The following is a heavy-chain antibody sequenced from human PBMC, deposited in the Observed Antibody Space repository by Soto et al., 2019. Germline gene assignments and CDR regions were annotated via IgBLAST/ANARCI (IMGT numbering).Heavy chain of an antibody. V-gene: IGHV2-5*02. Sequence: QITLKESGPPLVKPTQTLTLTCTFSGFSLSSNGVGVGWIRQPPGKALEWIALIYWDDSKHYSPSLKSRLTITKDTSRNQVVLTMTNMDPVDTATYYCAKKGGGDYILGYWGQGTLVTVSS. CDR3: AKKGGGDYILGY. CDR2: IYWDDSK. D-gene: IGHD4-17*01. CDR1: GFSLSSNGVG. J-gene: IGHJ4*02.